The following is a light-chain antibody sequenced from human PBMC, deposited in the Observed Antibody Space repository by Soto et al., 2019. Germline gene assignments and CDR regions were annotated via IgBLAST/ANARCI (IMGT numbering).Light chain of an antibody. CDR1: QRVLSTSDNNNY. V-gene: IGKV4-1*01. CDR2: WAS. J-gene: IGKJ1*01. CDR3: QHYYSTPRT. Sequence: DIVMTQCPDSLAVSLGVMATINCKSSQRVLSTSDNNNYLGWCQQIPGQPPKLLIYWASTRKSGVPDPFIGSGSWTDFTLAISSLQAEDVGVYYCQHYYSTPRTFGQGTKVEIK.